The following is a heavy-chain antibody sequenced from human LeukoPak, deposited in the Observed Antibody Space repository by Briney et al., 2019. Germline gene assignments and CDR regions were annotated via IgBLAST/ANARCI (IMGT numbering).Heavy chain of an antibody. V-gene: IGHV4-59*01. D-gene: IGHD5-18*01. CDR1: GGSISSYY. J-gene: IGHJ4*02. Sequence: PSETLSLTCTVSGGSISSYYWSWIRLPPGKGLEGMGDIYYTGATYYNPSLKSRVTISLDTSKNQFSLKLSSVTAADAAVYYCARAGYSYGTGYYFDYWGQGALVTVSS. CDR2: IYYTGAT. CDR3: ARAGYSYGTGYYFDY.